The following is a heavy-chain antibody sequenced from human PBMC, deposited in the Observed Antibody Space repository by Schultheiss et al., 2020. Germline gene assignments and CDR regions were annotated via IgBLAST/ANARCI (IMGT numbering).Heavy chain of an antibody. Sequence: SVKVSCKASGFTFTSSAMQWVRQARGQRLEWIGWIVVGSGNTNYAQKFQERVTITRDMSTSTAYMELSSLRSEDTAVYYCARAPVAPHSGPQTLDYWGQGTLVTVSS. CDR1: GFTFTSSA. V-gene: IGHV1-58*02. D-gene: IGHD6-19*01. CDR3: ARAPVAPHSGPQTLDY. CDR2: IVVGSGNT. J-gene: IGHJ4*02.